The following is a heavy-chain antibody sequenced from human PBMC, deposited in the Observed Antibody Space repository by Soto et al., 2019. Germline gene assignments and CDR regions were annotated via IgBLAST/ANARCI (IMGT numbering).Heavy chain of an antibody. D-gene: IGHD3-16*02. CDR1: GYTFTGCY. CDR3: LPALRGSYRFNY. J-gene: IGHJ4*02. CDR2: INPNSGGT. V-gene: IGHV1-2*02. Sequence: ASVKVSCKASGYTFTGCYIHWVRQAPGQGLEWMGWINPNSGGTNYAQKFQGRVTMTRDTSISTAYMELSRLRSDDTAVYYCLPALRGSYRFNYWGQGTLVTVSS.